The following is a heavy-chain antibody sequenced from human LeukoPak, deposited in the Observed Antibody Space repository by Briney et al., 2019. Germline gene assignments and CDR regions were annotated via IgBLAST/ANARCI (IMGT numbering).Heavy chain of an antibody. CDR3: ARGSNYVSDYYFDV. J-gene: IGHJ6*03. CDR1: GVSPRGYY. CDR2: VNHEGDS. Sequence: SETLSLTCAVYGVSPRGYYWSWIRQSPEKGLEWIGEVNHEGDSIYSPSLKSRLTLSVDMSKNQFSLNLRSVTAADTAVYFCARGSNYVSDYYFDVWGKGTTVIVSS. D-gene: IGHD4-11*01. V-gene: IGHV4-34*01.